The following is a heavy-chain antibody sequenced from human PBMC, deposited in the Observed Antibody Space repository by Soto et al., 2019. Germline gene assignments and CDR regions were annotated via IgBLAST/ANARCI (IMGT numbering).Heavy chain of an antibody. CDR2: INHSGST. CDR1: GGSFSGYY. Sequence: WTPSETLSLTCAVYGGSFSGYYWSWIRQPPGKGLEWIGEINHSGSTNYNPSLKSRVTISVDMSKNQFSLKLSSVTAADTAVYYCARGFFWSRVGGIAARTLDYWGQGTLVTVSS. J-gene: IGHJ4*02. D-gene: IGHD6-6*01. V-gene: IGHV4-34*01. CDR3: ARGFFWSRVGGIAARTLDY.